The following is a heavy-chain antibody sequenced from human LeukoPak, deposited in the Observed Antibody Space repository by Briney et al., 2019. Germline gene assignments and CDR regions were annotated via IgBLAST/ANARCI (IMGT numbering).Heavy chain of an antibody. V-gene: IGHV3-30*04. CDR3: ARGCLFTSCSYFDY. CDR2: ISYDGSNK. Sequence: PGRSLRLSCAASGFTFSSYAMHWVRQAPGKGLEWVAVISYDGSNKYYADSVKGRFTISRDNSKNTLYLQMNSLRAEDTAVYYCARGCLFTSCSYFDYWGQGTLVTVSS. CDR1: GFTFSSYA. J-gene: IGHJ4*02. D-gene: IGHD2-2*01.